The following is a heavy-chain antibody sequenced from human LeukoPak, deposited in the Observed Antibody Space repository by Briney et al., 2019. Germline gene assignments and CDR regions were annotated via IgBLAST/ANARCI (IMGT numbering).Heavy chain of an antibody. V-gene: IGHV3-74*01. CDR2: INSDGSST. CDR3: ARTDYYGLDV. J-gene: IGHJ6*02. CDR1: GFTFSSYW. Sequence: PGGSLRLSCEASGFTFSSYWMHWVRQAPGKGLVWVSRINSDGSSTSYADSVEGRFTISRDNARNTLYLQVNSLRAEDTAVYYCARTDYYGLDVWGQGTTVTVSS.